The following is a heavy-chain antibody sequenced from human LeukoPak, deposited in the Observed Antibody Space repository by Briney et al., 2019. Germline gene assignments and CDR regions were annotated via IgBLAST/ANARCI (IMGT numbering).Heavy chain of an antibody. V-gene: IGHV1-46*01. CDR1: GYTFTSYY. Sequence: ASVKVSCKASGYTFTSYYMHWVRQAPGQGLEWMGIINPSGGSTSYAQKFQGRVTMTRDTSTSTDYMELSSLRSEDTAVYYCARDPVVVVVAARFDYWGQGTLVTVSS. J-gene: IGHJ4*02. D-gene: IGHD2-15*01. CDR3: ARDPVVVVVAARFDY. CDR2: INPSGGST.